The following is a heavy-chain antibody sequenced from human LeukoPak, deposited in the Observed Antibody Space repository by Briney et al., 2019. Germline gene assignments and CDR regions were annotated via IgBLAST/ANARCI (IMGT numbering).Heavy chain of an antibody. J-gene: IGHJ6*02. CDR1: GFTFSSYG. CDR3: ARDPDLRDGDNFYGMDV. CDR2: IWHDGSNK. Sequence: PGGSLRLSCAASGFTFSSYGMHWVRQAPGKGLEWVAVIWHDGSNKYYADSVKGRFTISRDNSKNTLYLQMNSLRAEDTAVYYCARDPDLRDGDNFYGMDVWGQGTTVTVSS. V-gene: IGHV3-33*01.